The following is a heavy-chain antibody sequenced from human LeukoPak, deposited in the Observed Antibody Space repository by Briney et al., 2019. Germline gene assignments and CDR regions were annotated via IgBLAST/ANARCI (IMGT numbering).Heavy chain of an antibody. Sequence: ASVKVSCKASGYTFTGYYMQWVRQAPGQGLEWMGWINPNSGGTNYAQRFQGRVTMTRDTSISTAYMELSRLRSDDTAVYYCARYRSSWYRYFDYWGQGTLVTVSS. J-gene: IGHJ4*02. CDR2: INPNSGGT. V-gene: IGHV1-2*02. D-gene: IGHD6-13*01. CDR1: GYTFTGYY. CDR3: ARYRSSWYRYFDY.